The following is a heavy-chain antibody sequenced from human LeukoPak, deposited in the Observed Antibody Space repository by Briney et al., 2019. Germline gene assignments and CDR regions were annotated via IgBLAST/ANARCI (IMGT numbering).Heavy chain of an antibody. CDR1: GFTFSSYA. V-gene: IGHV3-23*01. J-gene: IGHJ4*02. CDR2: ISGGGGST. D-gene: IGHD3-16*01. Sequence: GGSLRLSCAASGFTFSSYAMSWVRQAPGKGLEWVSAISGGGGSTYYADSVKGRFTISRDNSKNSLYLQMNSLRAEDTAVYYCAREGRGGGFDYWGQGTLVTVSS. CDR3: AREGRGGGFDY.